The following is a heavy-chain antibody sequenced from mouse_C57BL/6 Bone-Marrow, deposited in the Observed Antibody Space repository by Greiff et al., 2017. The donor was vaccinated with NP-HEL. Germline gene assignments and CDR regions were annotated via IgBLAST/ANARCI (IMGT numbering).Heavy chain of an antibody. CDR2: IRLKSDNYAT. J-gene: IGHJ2*01. CDR1: GFTFSNYW. CDR3: TEYGNYESDY. D-gene: IGHD2-10*02. Sequence: EVKLEESGGGLVQPGGSMKLSCVASGFTFSNYWMNWVRQSPEKGLEWVAQIRLKSDNYATHYAESVKGRFTISRDDSKSSVYLQMNNLRAEDTGIYYCTEYGNYESDYWGQGTTLTVSS. V-gene: IGHV6-3*01.